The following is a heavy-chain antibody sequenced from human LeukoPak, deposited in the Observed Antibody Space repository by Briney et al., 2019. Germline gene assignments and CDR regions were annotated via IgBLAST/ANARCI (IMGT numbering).Heavy chain of an antibody. CDR3: AKSGGYGLIDY. D-gene: IGHD1-26*01. V-gene: IGHV4-59*08. J-gene: IGHJ4*02. CDR1: GGSINNYY. Sequence: SETLSLTCTVSGGSINNYYWSWIRQPPGKGLEWIGYVYYSGSTNYNPSLKSRVTISVDTSKNQFSLRLNSVTAADTAMYYCAKSGGYGLIDYWGQGTLVTVSS. CDR2: VYYSGST.